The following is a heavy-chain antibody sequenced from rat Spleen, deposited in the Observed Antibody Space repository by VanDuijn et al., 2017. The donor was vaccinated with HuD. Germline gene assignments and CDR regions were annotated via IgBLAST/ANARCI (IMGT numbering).Heavy chain of an antibody. Sequence: EVQLVESGGGRVQPGRSLKLSCAASGFTFSNYGMHWIRQAPTKGLEWVASISPSGGSTYYPDSVKGRFTISRDNAENTVYLQMNSLRSEDTATYYCAKDVTSGYAFDYWGQGVMVTVSS. J-gene: IGHJ2*01. D-gene: IGHD4-3*01. CDR1: GFTFSNYG. V-gene: IGHV5-19*01. CDR3: AKDVTSGYAFDY. CDR2: ISPSGGST.